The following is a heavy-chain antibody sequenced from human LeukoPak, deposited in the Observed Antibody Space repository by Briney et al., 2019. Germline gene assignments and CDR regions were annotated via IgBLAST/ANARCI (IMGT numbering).Heavy chain of an antibody. CDR2: TYYRSRWYN. D-gene: IGHD4-23*01. CDR3: ARDHRPTVVRGGYYYYYMDV. J-gene: IGHJ6*03. V-gene: IGHV6-1*01. Sequence: SQTLSLTCAISGDSVSSNSAAWNWIRQSPSRGLEWLGRTYYRSRWYNDYAVSVKSRITINPDTSKNQFSLQLNSVTPEDTAVYYCARDHRPTVVRGGYYYYYMDVWGKGTTVTVSS. CDR1: GDSVSSNSAA.